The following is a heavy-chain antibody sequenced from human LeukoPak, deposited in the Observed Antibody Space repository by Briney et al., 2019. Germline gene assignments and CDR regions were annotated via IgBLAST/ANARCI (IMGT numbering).Heavy chain of an antibody. CDR2: IYTTGTT. CDR1: GGSISSGSYY. J-gene: IGHJ3*02. D-gene: IGHD2-15*01. CDR3: ARGRIARLTYVFYI. Sequence: SETLSLTCTVSGGSISSGSYYWSWIRHPAGKGLEWIGRIYTTGTTNYNPSLKSRLTISVDTSKNQFSLKLDSVTAADTAVYYCARGRIARLTYVFYIWGQGTMVTVAS. V-gene: IGHV4-61*02.